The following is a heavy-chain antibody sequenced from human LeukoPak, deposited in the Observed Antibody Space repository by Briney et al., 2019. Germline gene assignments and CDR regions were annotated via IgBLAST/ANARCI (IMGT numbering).Heavy chain of an antibody. CDR1: SYSIRSSNC. Sequence: SETLSLTCAVSSYSIRSSNCWGWIRQPPGGGLEWIGYIHHGGGMYYNPSLKSRVAMSVDVSKNQFSLKVNSVTAVDTAMYYCAKKIDGHNWFDPWGQGTLVTVSS. V-gene: IGHV4-28*05. D-gene: IGHD2-21*01. J-gene: IGHJ5*02. CDR2: IHHGGGM. CDR3: AKKIDGHNWFDP.